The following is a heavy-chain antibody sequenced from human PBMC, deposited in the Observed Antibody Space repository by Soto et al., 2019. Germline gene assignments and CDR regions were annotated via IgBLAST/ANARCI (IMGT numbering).Heavy chain of an antibody. Sequence: ASVKVSCKASGYTFTKYGISWVRQAPGQWLEWMGWISVYNGNTNYAQTVQGRVTMTTDTSTSTAYMELRSLRSDDTAVYYCARDRGYCSGGSCLDAFDIWGQGTMVTVSS. CDR2: ISVYNGNT. CDR3: ARDRGYCSGGSCLDAFDI. D-gene: IGHD2-15*01. J-gene: IGHJ3*02. CDR1: GYTFTKYG. V-gene: IGHV1-18*01.